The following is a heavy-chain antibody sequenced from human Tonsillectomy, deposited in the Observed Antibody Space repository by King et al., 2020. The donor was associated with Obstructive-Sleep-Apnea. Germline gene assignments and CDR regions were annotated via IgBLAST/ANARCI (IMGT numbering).Heavy chain of an antibody. Sequence: VQLVESGGGLVQSGGSLRLSCAASGFTFNSYAMNWVRQAPGKGLEWVSVISGSGGTTYYADSVKGRFTISRDNSRDTLHLQMNSLRAEDTAIYYCARLAPDTKNGDYVPRALFDFWGLGTLVTVSS. CDR1: GFTFNSYA. V-gene: IGHV3-23*04. CDR3: ARLAPDTKNGDYVPRALFDF. D-gene: IGHD4-17*01. J-gene: IGHJ4*02. CDR2: ISGSGGTT.